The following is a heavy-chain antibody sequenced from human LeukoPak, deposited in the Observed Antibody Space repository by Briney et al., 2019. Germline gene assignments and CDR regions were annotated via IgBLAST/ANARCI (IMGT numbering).Heavy chain of an antibody. CDR3: AKDIYVRDGYNFGVLGY. D-gene: IGHD5-24*01. CDR2: ISWNSGSI. J-gene: IGHJ4*02. V-gene: IGHV3-9*01. CDR1: GFTFDDYA. Sequence: GGSLRLSCAASGFTFDDYAMHWVRQAPGKGLEWVSGISWNSGSIGYADSVKGRFTISRDNAKNSLYLQMNSLRAEDTALYYCAKDIYVRDGYNFGVLGYWGQGTLVTVSS.